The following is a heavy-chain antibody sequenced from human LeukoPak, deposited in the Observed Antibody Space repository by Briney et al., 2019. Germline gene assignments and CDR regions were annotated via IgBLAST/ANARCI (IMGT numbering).Heavy chain of an antibody. CDR3: ASLPTGGYSQAY. J-gene: IGHJ4*02. D-gene: IGHD5-18*01. Sequence: SETLSLTCAVYGGSFSGYYWSWIRQPPGKRLEWIGEINHSGSTNYNPSLKSRVTISVDTSKNQFSLKLSSVTAADTAVYYCASLPTGGYSQAYWGQGTLVTVSS. CDR1: GGSFSGYY. CDR2: INHSGST. V-gene: IGHV4-34*01.